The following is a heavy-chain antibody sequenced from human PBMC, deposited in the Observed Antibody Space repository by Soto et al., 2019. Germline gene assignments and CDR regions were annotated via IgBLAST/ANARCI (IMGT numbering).Heavy chain of an antibody. D-gene: IGHD3-9*01. CDR1: GAAFNTIT. CDR2: FVPVFGSA. J-gene: IGHJ5*02. Sequence: VQLVQSGAEVKKPGSSVRVSCKASGAAFNTITINWVRQAPRQGLEWMGGFVPVFGSATYAQKFQGRVAITADASTSTCYMELSRLNSEDTALYYCVREDDTTGSYSWFDPWGQGTLVTVSS. V-gene: IGHV1-69*01. CDR3: VREDDTTGSYSWFDP.